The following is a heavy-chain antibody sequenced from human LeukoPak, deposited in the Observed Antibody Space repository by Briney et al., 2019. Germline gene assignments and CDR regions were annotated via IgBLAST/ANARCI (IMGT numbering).Heavy chain of an antibody. J-gene: IGHJ4*02. D-gene: IGHD4-17*01. CDR3: ARPSINDYGDFGY. Sequence: GGSLRLSCAASGFTFSTYNMHWVRQAPGKGLEWVSSISGTSRSTYIYYADSVKGRFTVSRDNAENSLYLQMNSLRAEDTAVYYCARPSINDYGDFGYGGQGTLVTVSS. CDR2: ISGTSRSTYI. CDR1: GFTFSTYN. V-gene: IGHV3-21*01.